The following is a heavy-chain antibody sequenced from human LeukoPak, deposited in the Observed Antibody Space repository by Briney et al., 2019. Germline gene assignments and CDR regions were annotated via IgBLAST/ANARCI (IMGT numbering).Heavy chain of an antibody. CDR2: VSQTGSGKT. J-gene: IGHJ5*02. Sequence: PSETLSLTCGVYGGSFSGYYWSWIRQPPGKGLEWIGEVSQTGSGKTNYNPSLKSRVTISVDTSKNQFSLKLSSVTAADTAVYYCARGRGRFDPWGQGTLVTVSS. CDR3: ARGRGRFDP. V-gene: IGHV4-34*01. CDR1: GGSFSGYY.